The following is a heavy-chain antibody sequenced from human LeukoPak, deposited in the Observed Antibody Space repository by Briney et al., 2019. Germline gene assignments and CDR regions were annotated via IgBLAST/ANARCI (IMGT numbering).Heavy chain of an antibody. CDR2: IYYSGST. CDR3: ARQSTFGYFDY. J-gene: IGHJ4*02. Sequence: SETLSLTCTVSGGSISSSSYYWGWLRQPPGKGLEWIGSIYYSGSTYYNPSLKSRVTISVDTSKNQFSLKLSSVTAADTAVYYCARQSTFGYFDYWGQGTLVTVSS. V-gene: IGHV4-39*01. D-gene: IGHD3-16*01. CDR1: GGSISSSSYY.